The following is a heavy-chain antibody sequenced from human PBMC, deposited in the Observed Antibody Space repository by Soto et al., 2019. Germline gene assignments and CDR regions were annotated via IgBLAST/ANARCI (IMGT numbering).Heavy chain of an antibody. D-gene: IGHD6-19*01. J-gene: IGHJ6*02. Sequence: ASVKVSCKASGGTFSSYAISWVRQAPGQGLEWMGGIIPIFGTANYAQKFQGRVTITADESTSTAYMELSSLRSEDTAVYYCAREAVAGRNYYYYYGMDVWGQGTTVTVSS. CDR3: AREAVAGRNYYYYYGMDV. CDR1: GGTFSSYA. CDR2: IIPIFGTA. V-gene: IGHV1-69*13.